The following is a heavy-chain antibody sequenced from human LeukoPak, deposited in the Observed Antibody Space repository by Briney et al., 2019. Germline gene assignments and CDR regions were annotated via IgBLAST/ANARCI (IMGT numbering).Heavy chain of an antibody. V-gene: IGHV4-39*02. J-gene: IGHJ6*02. Sequence: SETLSLTCSVSGVPISGSSYYWYWIRQPPGKGLEWIGSVYYTGSTYYNPSLKSRVTIYVDTSKKQFSVTLSSVTAADTAVYYCARDRGIAAAGTPYYYYGMDVWGQGTTVTVSS. D-gene: IGHD6-13*01. CDR2: VYYTGST. CDR3: ARDRGIAAAGTPYYYYGMDV. CDR1: GVPISGSSYY.